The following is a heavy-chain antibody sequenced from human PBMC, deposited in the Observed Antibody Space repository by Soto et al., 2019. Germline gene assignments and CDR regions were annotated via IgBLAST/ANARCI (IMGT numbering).Heavy chain of an antibody. CDR3: AKAVGATTAFDH. Sequence: ESGGGLVQPGGSLRLSCAASGFTFGDYAMSWVRQAPGQGLEWVSHISGSGGSTFYADSVKGRFSISRDNSKNTLNLQMNSLRAEDTAVYYCAKAVGATTAFDHWGQGTLVTVSS. CDR1: GFTFGDYA. CDR2: ISGSGGST. D-gene: IGHD1-26*01. J-gene: IGHJ4*02. V-gene: IGHV3-23*01.